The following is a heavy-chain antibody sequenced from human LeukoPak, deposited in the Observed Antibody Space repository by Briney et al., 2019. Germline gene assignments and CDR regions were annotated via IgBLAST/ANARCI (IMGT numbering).Heavy chain of an antibody. Sequence: GESLKISCKGSGYDFTTYWIGWVRQMPGKGLEWMGIIYPGDSDTRYSPSFQGQVTISADKSISIAYLQWSSLRASDTAIYYCARQAKDTSGSYWVDYWGQGTLVTVSS. D-gene: IGHD3-10*01. J-gene: IGHJ4*02. CDR2: IYPGDSDT. CDR1: GYDFTTYW. V-gene: IGHV5-51*01. CDR3: ARQAKDTSGSYWVDY.